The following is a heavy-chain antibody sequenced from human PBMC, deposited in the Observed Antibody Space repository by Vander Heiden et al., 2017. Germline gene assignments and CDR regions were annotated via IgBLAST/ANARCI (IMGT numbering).Heavy chain of an antibody. Sequence: EVQLVESGGGLVQPGGSLRLSCAASGFTFSSYSMNWVRQAPGKGLEGVSEISSSSSTIYYADSVKGRVTISRDNAKNSLYRQMNSLREEETAVYYCARDSKVEGWSASSPPLGYWGQGTLVTVSS. J-gene: IGHJ4*02. D-gene: IGHD3-16*01. CDR2: ISSSSSTI. V-gene: IGHV3-48*02. CDR3: ARDSKVEGWSASSPPLGY. CDR1: GFTFSSYS.